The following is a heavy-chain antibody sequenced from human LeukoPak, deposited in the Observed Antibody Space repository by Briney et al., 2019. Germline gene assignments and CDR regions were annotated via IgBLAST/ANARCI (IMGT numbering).Heavy chain of an antibody. CDR2: ISGSGGST. Sequence: GGSLRLSCAASGFTFSSYAMSWVRQAPGKGLEWVSAISGSGGSTYYADSVKGRFTISRDNSKNTLYLQMNSLRAEDTAVYYCARGRATHVLRFLEWLLLDYWGQGTLVTVSS. CDR1: GFTFSSYA. V-gene: IGHV3-23*01. CDR3: ARGRATHVLRFLEWLLLDY. D-gene: IGHD3-3*01. J-gene: IGHJ4*02.